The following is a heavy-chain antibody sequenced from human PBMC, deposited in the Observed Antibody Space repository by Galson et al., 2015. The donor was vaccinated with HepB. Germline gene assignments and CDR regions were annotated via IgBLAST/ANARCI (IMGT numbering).Heavy chain of an antibody. Sequence: QSGAEVKKPGESLRISCKGSGYRFTSYWIGWVRQMPGKGLEWMGIIYPGDSDTRYSPSFQGQVTTSADKSISTAYLQWSRLKASDTAMYYCARPPDYYDSSGYDYYFDYWGQGTLVTVSS. CDR2: IYPGDSDT. D-gene: IGHD3-22*01. CDR1: GYRFTSYW. CDR3: ARPPDYYDSSGYDYYFDY. V-gene: IGHV5-51*03. J-gene: IGHJ4*02.